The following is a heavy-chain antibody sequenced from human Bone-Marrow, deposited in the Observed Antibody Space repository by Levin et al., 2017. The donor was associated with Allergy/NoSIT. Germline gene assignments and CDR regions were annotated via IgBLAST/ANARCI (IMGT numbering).Heavy chain of an antibody. Sequence: GESLKISCKASGYTFTSYAMNWVRQAPGQGLEWMGWINTNTGNPTYAQGFTGRFVFSLDTSVSTAYLQICSLKAEDTAVYYCARDRVLPSAQLVPAAIPWFDPWGQGTLVTVSS. CDR2: INTNTGNP. CDR1: GYTFTSYA. J-gene: IGHJ5*02. CDR3: ARDRVLPSAQLVPAAIPWFDP. V-gene: IGHV7-4-1*01. D-gene: IGHD2-2*01.